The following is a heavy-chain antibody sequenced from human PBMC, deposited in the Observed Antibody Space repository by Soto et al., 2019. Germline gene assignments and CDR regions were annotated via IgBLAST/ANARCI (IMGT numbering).Heavy chain of an antibody. J-gene: IGHJ6*02. CDR1: GGTFSSYA. V-gene: IGHV1-69*01. CDR2: IIPIFGTA. Sequence: QVQLVQSGAEVKKPGSSVKVSCKASGGTFSSYAISWVRQAPGQGLEWMGGIIPIFGTANYAQKFQGRVTITTDESTTTAYMELISLRSDDTAVYYCARAVAGDTAIRRFYYYYGMDVWGQGTTVTVSS. CDR3: ARAVAGDTAIRRFYYYYGMDV. D-gene: IGHD5-18*01.